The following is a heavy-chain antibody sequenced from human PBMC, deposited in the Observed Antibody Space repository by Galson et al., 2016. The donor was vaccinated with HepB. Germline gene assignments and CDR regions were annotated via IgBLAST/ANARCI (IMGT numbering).Heavy chain of an antibody. CDR2: IHFSGRT. D-gene: IGHD3-16*01. V-gene: IGHV4-59*01. Sequence: SETLSLTCTVSGGSITNDYWSWIWIRQPPGKGLEWIGYIHFSGRTDYSPSLKSRVAISLDTSKDQFSLKVTSGTAADTAVYYCAREAGRLGDGQIDVWGQGTTVTVSS. CDR1: GGSITNDY. CDR3: AREAGRLGDGQIDV. J-gene: IGHJ6*02.